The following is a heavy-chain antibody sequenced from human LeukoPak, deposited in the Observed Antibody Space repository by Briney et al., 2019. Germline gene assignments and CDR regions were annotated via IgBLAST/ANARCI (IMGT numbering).Heavy chain of an antibody. CDR2: INAGNGNT. J-gene: IGHJ4*02. CDR3: ARALGIVYSRPFDY. Sequence: GASVKVSRKASGYTFTSYAMHWVRQAPGQRLEWMGWINAGNGNTKYSQKFQGRVTITRDTSASTAYMELRSLISEDTAVYYCARALGIVYSRPFDYWGQGTLVTVSS. D-gene: IGHD3-22*01. CDR1: GYTFTSYA. V-gene: IGHV1-3*01.